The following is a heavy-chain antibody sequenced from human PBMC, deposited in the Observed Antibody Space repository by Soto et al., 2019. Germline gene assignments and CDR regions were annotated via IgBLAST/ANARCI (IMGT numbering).Heavy chain of an antibody. CDR3: ASWGIVVVITENDAFDI. Sequence: ASMKVSCKASGYTFTSYYMHWVRQAPGQGLEWVGIINPSGGSTSYAQKFQGRVTMTRDTSTSTVYMELSSLRSEDTAVYYCASWGIVVVITENDAFDIWGQGTMVTVSS. CDR1: GYTFTSYY. D-gene: IGHD3-22*01. CDR2: INPSGGST. J-gene: IGHJ3*02. V-gene: IGHV1-46*01.